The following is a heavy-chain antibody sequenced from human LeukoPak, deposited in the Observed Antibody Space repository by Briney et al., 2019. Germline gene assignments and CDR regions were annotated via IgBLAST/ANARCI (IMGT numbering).Heavy chain of an antibody. V-gene: IGHV3-23*01. J-gene: IGHJ4*02. Sequence: PGGSLRLSCAASGFTFSSYAMSWVRQAPGKGLEWVSAISGSGGSTYYADSVKGRFTISRDNSKNTLYLQMNSLRAEDTAVYYCAKDSSFDYYDSSGFTQSWGQGTLVTVSS. CDR2: ISGSGGST. CDR1: GFTFSSYA. CDR3: AKDSSFDYYDSSGFTQS. D-gene: IGHD3-22*01.